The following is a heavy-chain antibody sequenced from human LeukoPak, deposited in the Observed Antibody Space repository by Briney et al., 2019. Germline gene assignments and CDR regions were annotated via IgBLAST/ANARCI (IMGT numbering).Heavy chain of an antibody. CDR1: GFTFSNYW. V-gene: IGHV3-7*01. J-gene: IGHJ6*03. CDR3: ARSQDGSGSYFYYFYIDV. Sequence: SGGSLRLSCVASGFTFSNYWMSWVRQVPGKGLEWVANIKQDGSEKYYVDSVKGRFTISRDNAKKSLYLQMNSLRAEDTAVYYCARSQDGSGSYFYYFYIDVWGKGTTV. D-gene: IGHD3-10*01. CDR2: IKQDGSEK.